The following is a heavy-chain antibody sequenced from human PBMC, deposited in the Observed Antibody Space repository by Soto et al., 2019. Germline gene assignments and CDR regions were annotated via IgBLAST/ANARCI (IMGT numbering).Heavy chain of an antibody. V-gene: IGHV1-69*01. CDR2: IIPVFGRV. D-gene: IGHD3-16*01. Sequence: QVRLVQSGPEVKKTGTSVKVSCKASGGTFSSRAISWVRQAPGQGLEWMGAIIPVFGRVNYAEKFQDRVTITADESTGTVYMELSSLGSEDTALYFCANSRGGTFLGYHGMDIWGQGTTVSVSS. CDR1: GGTFSSRA. CDR3: ANSRGGTFLGYHGMDI. J-gene: IGHJ6*02.